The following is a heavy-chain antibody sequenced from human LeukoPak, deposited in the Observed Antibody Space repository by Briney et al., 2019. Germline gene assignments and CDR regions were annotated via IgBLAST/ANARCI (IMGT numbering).Heavy chain of an antibody. Sequence: PGGSLRLSCAASGFTFSSYAMSWVRQAPGKGLEWVSAISGSGGSTYYADSVKGRFTISRDNSKNTLYLQMNSLRAEDTAVYYCAKTAGDHYYDSSGYYDHYFDYWGQGTLVTVSS. D-gene: IGHD3-22*01. CDR3: AKTAGDHYYDSSGYYDHYFDY. V-gene: IGHV3-23*01. CDR2: ISGSGGST. CDR1: GFTFSSYA. J-gene: IGHJ4*02.